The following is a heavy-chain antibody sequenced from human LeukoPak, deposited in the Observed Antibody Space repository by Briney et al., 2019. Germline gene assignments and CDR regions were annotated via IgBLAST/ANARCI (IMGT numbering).Heavy chain of an antibody. CDR1: GGSISSYY. CDR2: IYTSGST. D-gene: IGHD6-6*01. Sequence: SETLSLTCTVSGGSISSYYWSWIRQPAGKGLEWIGRIYTSGSTNYNPSLKSRVTVSVDTSKNQFSLKLSSVTAADTAVYYCATVRYYYGMDVWGQGTTVTVSS. V-gene: IGHV4-4*07. J-gene: IGHJ6*02. CDR3: ATVRYYYGMDV.